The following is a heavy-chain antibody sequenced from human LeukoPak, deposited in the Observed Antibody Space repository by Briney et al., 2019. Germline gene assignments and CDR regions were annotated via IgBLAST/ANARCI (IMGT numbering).Heavy chain of an antibody. D-gene: IGHD6-13*01. Sequence: PSETLSLTCTVSGGSISSYYWSWIRQPPGKGLEWMGYIYYSGSTNYNPSLKSRVTISVDTSKNQFSLKLSSVTAADTAVYYCAREHSKYNWFDPWGQGTLVTVSS. CDR1: GGSISSYY. CDR2: IYYSGST. V-gene: IGHV4-59*01. J-gene: IGHJ5*02. CDR3: AREHSKYNWFDP.